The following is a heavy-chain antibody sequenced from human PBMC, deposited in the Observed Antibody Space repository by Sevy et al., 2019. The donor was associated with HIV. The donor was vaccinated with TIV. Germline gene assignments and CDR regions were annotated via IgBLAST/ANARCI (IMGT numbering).Heavy chain of an antibody. CDR3: ARGLSEFYY. V-gene: IGHV4-34*01. CDR1: GESFSGYY. Sequence: SETLSLTCAVYGESFSGYYWSWIRQPPGKGLEWIGEIIHSGSTNYNPSLKSRVTISVDRSKNQFSLKLSSVTAADTAVYYCARGLSEFYYWGQGTLVTVSS. J-gene: IGHJ4*02. CDR2: IIHSGST.